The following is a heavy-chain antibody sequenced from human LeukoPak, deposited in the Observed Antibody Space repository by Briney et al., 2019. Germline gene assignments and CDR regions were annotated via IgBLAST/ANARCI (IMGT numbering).Heavy chain of an antibody. CDR3: ARVMLGRGMEWLSSYGYYYYMDV. V-gene: IGHV4-59*01. D-gene: IGHD3-3*01. Sequence: PSETLSLTCTVSGGSISSYHWSWIRQPPGKGLEWVGYIYNSGSTNYNPSLKSRVTISVDTSKNQLSLKLSSVTAADTAVYYCARVMLGRGMEWLSSYGYYYYMDVWGKGTTVTVSS. CDR2: IYNSGST. CDR1: GGSISSYH. J-gene: IGHJ6*03.